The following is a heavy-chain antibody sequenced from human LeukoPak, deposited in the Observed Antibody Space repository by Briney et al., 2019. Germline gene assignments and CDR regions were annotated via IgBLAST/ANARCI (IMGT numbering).Heavy chain of an antibody. J-gene: IGHJ5*01. D-gene: IGHD3-10*01. CDR3: TRAITYFYGSVTYDWFES. CDR1: GFTFSSYW. CDR2: IKNDGSTT. V-gene: IGHV3-74*01. Sequence: GGSLRLSCAASGFTFSSYWMHWVRQPPGKGLVWVSRIKNDGSTTTYADSVQSRFTISRDNAKNTVYLQMNSLRVDDTAVYFCTRAITYFYGSVTYDWFESWGQGIRVTVSS.